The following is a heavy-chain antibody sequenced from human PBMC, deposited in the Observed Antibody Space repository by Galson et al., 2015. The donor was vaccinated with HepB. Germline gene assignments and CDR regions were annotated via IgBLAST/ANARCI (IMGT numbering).Heavy chain of an antibody. CDR2: ISGSGGST. Sequence: SLRLSCAASGFTFSSYAMSWVRQAPGKGLEWVSAISGSGGSTYYADSVKGRFTISRDNSKNTLYLQMNSLRAEDTAVYYCAKDQYYDSSGYYGGYFDYWGQGTLVTVSS. CDR3: AKDQYYDSSGYYGGYFDY. V-gene: IGHV3-23*01. D-gene: IGHD3-22*01. J-gene: IGHJ4*02. CDR1: GFTFSSYA.